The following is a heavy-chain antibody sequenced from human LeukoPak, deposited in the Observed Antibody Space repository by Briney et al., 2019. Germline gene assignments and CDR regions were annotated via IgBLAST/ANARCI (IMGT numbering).Heavy chain of an antibody. CDR2: VYHSGST. J-gene: IGHJ5*02. D-gene: IGHD2-2*01. Sequence: SETLSLTCAVSGGSISSGGYSWSWIRQPPGKGLEWIGYVYHSGSTNYNPSLKSRVTISVDTSKNQFSLKLSSVTAADTAVYYCARSGRIVVVPAAIPGGWFDPWGQGTLVTVSS. V-gene: IGHV4-30-2*01. CDR3: ARSGRIVVVPAAIPGGWFDP. CDR1: GGSISSGGYS.